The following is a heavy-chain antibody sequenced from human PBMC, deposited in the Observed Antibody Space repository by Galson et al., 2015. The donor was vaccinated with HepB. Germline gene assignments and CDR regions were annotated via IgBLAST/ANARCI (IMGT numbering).Heavy chain of an antibody. V-gene: IGHV3-30*09. CDR2: ISHDGKNE. D-gene: IGHD4-17*01. Sequence: LRLSCAASEFPFSGYSFHWVRQAPGRGLQWVAVISHDGKNEDYADSVKGRFAISRDNSKSTLFLQMNSLRPDDSAVYYCARGDDYGDFSFDFWGQGTLVTVSS. CDR3: ARGDDYGDFSFDF. CDR1: EFPFSGYS. J-gene: IGHJ4*02.